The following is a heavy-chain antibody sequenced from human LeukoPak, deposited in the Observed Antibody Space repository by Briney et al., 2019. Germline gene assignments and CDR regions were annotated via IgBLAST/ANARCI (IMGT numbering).Heavy chain of an antibody. D-gene: IGHD6-13*01. Sequence: GGSLRLSCAASGFTFSSYAMHWVRQAPGKGLEWVAVISYDGSNKYYADSVKGQFTISRDNSKNTLYLQMNSLRAEDTAVYYCARDLGKSSSWYGIIDYWGQGTLVTVSS. CDR1: GFTFSSYA. V-gene: IGHV3-30-3*01. J-gene: IGHJ4*02. CDR2: ISYDGSNK. CDR3: ARDLGKSSSWYGIIDY.